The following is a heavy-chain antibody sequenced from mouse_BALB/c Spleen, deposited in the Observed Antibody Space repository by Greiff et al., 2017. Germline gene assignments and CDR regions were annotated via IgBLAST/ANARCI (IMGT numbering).Heavy chain of an antibody. CDR2: ISYDGSN. V-gene: IGHV3-6*02. J-gene: IGHJ2*01. CDR3: AREAGYFDY. D-gene: IGHD3-3*01. Sequence: LQESGPGLVKPSQSLYLTCSVTGYSITSGYYWNWIRQFPGNQLEWMGYISYDGSNNYNPALKNRISITRDTSKNQFFLKLNSVTTEDTATYYCAREAGYFDYWGQGTTLTVSS. CDR1: GYSITSGYY.